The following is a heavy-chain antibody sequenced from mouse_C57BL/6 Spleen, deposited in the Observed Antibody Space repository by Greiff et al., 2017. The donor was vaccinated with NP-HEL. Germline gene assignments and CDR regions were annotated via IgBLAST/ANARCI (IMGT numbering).Heavy chain of an antibody. J-gene: IGHJ3*01. D-gene: IGHD1-1*01. CDR2: IYPGSGST. V-gene: IGHV1-55*01. CDR3: ARDYYGSSPVAD. Sequence: VQLQQPGAELVKPGASVKMSCKASGYTFTSYWITWVKQRPGQGLEWIGDIYPGSGSTNYNEKFTSKATLTVDTASSTAYMQLSSLTSEDSAVYYCARDYYGSSPVADWGQGTLVTVAA. CDR1: GYTFTSYW.